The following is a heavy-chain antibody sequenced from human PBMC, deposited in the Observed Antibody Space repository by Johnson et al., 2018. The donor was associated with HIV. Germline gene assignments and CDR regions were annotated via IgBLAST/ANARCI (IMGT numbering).Heavy chain of an antibody. Sequence: MLLVESGGGLVKPGGSLRLSCAASGFTVSSNYMSWVRQAPGKGLEWVSVIYSGGSTYYADSVKGRFTISRDNSKNTLYLQMNTLRAEDTAVYYCARDGRDLVTRGGFDIWGPGTVVTVSS. CDR3: ARDGRDLVTRGGFDI. CDR1: GFTVSSNY. D-gene: IGHD5-18*01. V-gene: IGHV3-66*01. J-gene: IGHJ3*02. CDR2: IYSGGST.